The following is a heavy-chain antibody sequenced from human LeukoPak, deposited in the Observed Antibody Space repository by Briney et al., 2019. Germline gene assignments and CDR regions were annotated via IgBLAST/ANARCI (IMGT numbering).Heavy chain of an antibody. V-gene: IGHV4-59*01. CDR1: YDFSSDYY. Sequence: SETLSLTCTVSYDFSSDYYWTWLRQPPGKGLEWIGYISYSGSTIYSPSLISRATISIDTSKNQFSLRLRSVTAADTAVYYCARDSHSLRWYLWGRGTLVTVSS. D-gene: IGHD3-10*01. CDR2: ISYSGST. J-gene: IGHJ2*01. CDR3: ARDSHSLRWYL.